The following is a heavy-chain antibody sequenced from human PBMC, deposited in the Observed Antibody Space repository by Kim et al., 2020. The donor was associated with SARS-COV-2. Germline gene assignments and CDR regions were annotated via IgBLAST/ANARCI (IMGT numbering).Heavy chain of an antibody. Sequence: GGSLRLSCAASGCTFSSYSMNWVRQALGKGLEWVLSISSSRSYIYYADSEKGRLNISRDNAKNLLYLQMNSLRGEDTAVYYCASGSSSSGSILDYWGQGT. J-gene: IGHJ4*02. D-gene: IGHD6-6*01. CDR1: GCTFSSYS. CDR3: ASGSSSSGSILDY. CDR2: ISSSRSYI. V-gene: IGHV3-21*06.